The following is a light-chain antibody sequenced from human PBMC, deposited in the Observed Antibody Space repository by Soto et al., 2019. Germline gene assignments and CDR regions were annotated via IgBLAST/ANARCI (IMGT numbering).Light chain of an antibody. V-gene: IGLV2-14*01. Sequence: QSALTQPASVSGSPGESIIISCTGSSSDIGAYVYVSWYQHHPGRAPKVIIFEVNDRASGVSHRFSGSKSGNTASLTISGLQAEDEADYYCCSYTGTTSPWVFGGGTKLTVL. CDR2: EVN. CDR3: CSYTGTTSPWV. CDR1: SSDIGAYVY. J-gene: IGLJ3*02.